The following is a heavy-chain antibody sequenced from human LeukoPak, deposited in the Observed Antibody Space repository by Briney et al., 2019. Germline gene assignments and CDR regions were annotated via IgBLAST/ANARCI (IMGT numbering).Heavy chain of an antibody. Sequence: PGGSLRLSCAASGFTFSSYWMSWVRQAPGKGLEWVANIKQDGSEKYYVDSVKGRFTISRDNAKNSLYLQINSLRAEDTAVYYCARDQTAGSIPNWFDPWGQGTLVTVSS. CDR2: IKQDGSEK. CDR3: ARDQTAGSIPNWFDP. J-gene: IGHJ5*02. V-gene: IGHV3-7*01. CDR1: GFTFSSYW. D-gene: IGHD6-13*01.